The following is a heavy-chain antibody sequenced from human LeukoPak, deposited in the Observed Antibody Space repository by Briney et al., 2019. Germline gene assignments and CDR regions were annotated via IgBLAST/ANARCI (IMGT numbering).Heavy chain of an antibody. CDR1: GYSISSGYY. J-gene: IGHJ5*02. CDR2: IYHSGST. D-gene: IGHD3-3*01. Sequence: PSETLSLTCTVSGYSISSGYYWGWIRQPPGKGLEWIGTIYHSGSTYYNPSLKSRVTISLDTSKIQFSLKLSSVTAADTAVYYCARGSGRDFWSGRYWFDPWGQGTLVTVSS. CDR3: ARGSGRDFWSGRYWFDP. V-gene: IGHV4-38-2*02.